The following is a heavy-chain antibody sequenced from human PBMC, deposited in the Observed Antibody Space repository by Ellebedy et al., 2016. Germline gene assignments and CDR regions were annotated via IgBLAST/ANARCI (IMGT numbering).Heavy chain of an antibody. V-gene: IGHV3-33*08. D-gene: IGHD1-1*01. J-gene: IGHJ6*02. CDR3: ARVGGTTGYYYYYGMDV. CDR1: GFTFSTYG. CDR2: IWYDGSNK. Sequence: GESLKISXAASGFTFSTYGMHWVRQAPGKGLEWVAVIWYDGSNKYYADSVKGRFTISRDNSKNTLYLQMNSLRAEDTAVYYCARVGGTTGYYYYYGMDVWGQGTTVTVSS.